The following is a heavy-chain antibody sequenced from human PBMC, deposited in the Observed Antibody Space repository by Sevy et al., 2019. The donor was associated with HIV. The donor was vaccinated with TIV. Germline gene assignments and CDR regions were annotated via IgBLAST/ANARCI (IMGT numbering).Heavy chain of an antibody. J-gene: IGHJ5*02. Sequence: GGSLRLSCAASGFTFTNYNMNWVRQAPGKGLEWVSSISSSGTYIYYADSVKGRFTISRDNAKNSLHLQMNSLRPDDTAVYYCAALYCSGGNCYWFDPWGQGTLVTVSS. CDR3: AALYCSGGNCYWFDP. V-gene: IGHV3-21*01. CDR2: ISSSGTYI. D-gene: IGHD2-15*01. CDR1: GFTFTNYN.